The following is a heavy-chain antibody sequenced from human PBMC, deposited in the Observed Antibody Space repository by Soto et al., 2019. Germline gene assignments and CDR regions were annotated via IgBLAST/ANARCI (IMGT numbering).Heavy chain of an antibody. CDR2: IYYSGST. V-gene: IGHV4-59*01. CDR1: GCSISSYY. D-gene: IGHD6-13*01. J-gene: IGHJ4*02. CDR3: ARAAAYFDY. Sequence: SETLSLTCTVSGCSISSYYWSWIRQPPGKGLEWIGYIYYSGSTNYNPSLKSRVTISVDTSKNQFSLKLSSVTAADTAVYYCARAAAYFDYWGQGTLVTVSS.